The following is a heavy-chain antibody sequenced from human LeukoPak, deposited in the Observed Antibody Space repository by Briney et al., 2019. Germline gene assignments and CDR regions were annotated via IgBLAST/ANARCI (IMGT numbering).Heavy chain of an antibody. Sequence: SETLSLTCTVSGDSINNYYWSWIRQPPGKGLEWIGYIYYSGSTNYNPSLKSRVTISVDTSKNQFSLKLSSVTAADTAVYYCARASDCSSTSCYEGWFDPWGQGTLVTVSS. J-gene: IGHJ5*02. CDR1: GDSINNYY. D-gene: IGHD2-2*01. V-gene: IGHV4-59*08. CDR3: ARASDCSSTSCYEGWFDP. CDR2: IYYSGST.